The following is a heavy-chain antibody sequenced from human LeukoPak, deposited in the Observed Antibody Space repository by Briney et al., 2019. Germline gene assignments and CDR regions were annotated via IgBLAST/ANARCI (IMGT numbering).Heavy chain of an antibody. CDR2: ISISSSTI. CDR1: GFTFSSYD. CDR3: ARDFSLAGWPDDY. J-gene: IGHJ4*02. V-gene: IGHV3-48*01. D-gene: IGHD2-15*01. Sequence: GGSLRLSCAASGFTFSSYDMNWIRQAPGKGLEWISYISISSSTIYYADSVKGRFTISRDNAKNSLYLQMNSLRAEDTAVYYCARDFSLAGWPDDYWGQGTLVTVSS.